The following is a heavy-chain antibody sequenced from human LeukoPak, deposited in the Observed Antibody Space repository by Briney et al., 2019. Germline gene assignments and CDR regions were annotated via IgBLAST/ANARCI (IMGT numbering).Heavy chain of an antibody. CDR1: GFTFDDYW. V-gene: IGHV3-7*01. J-gene: IGHJ6*03. Sequence: GGSLRLSCGASGFTFDDYWMSWVRQAPGQGLEWVANINQDGSEKYYLDSAKGRFTISRDNAKNSLYLQMNSLRAEDDTAVYYCARGFGSSIPYSYYYYLDVWGKGTTVTVSS. CDR2: INQDGSEK. CDR3: ARGFGSSIPYSYYYYLDV. D-gene: IGHD6-6*01.